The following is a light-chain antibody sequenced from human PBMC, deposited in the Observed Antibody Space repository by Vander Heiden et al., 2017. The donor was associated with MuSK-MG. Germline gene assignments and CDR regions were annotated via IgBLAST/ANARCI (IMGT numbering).Light chain of an antibody. Sequence: EIVMTQSPATLSVSPGERATLSCRASQSVIGNLAWYQQKPGQAPRLLIYRASARATGIPARFSGSGSGTEFTLTISSLQSEDFAVYYCQQYDNWPLTFGGGTKVEIK. CDR3: QQYDNWPLT. CDR1: QSVIGN. V-gene: IGKV3-15*01. J-gene: IGKJ4*01. CDR2: RAS.